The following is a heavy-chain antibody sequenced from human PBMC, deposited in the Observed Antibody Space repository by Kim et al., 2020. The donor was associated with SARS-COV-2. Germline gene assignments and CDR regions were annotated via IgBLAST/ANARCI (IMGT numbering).Heavy chain of an antibody. CDR1: GYTFTHYF. V-gene: IGHV1-2*02. Sequence: ASVKVSCKASGYTFTHYFIHWVRQAPGQGLEWMGSINPNSGGTDSAQKFQGRVTMTRETSISTVYLELNRLTDDDAAGYYCAKGYNYGFEGNVWGHGTTV. CDR2: INPNSGGT. J-gene: IGHJ6*02. D-gene: IGHD3-10*01. CDR3: AKGYNYGFEGNV.